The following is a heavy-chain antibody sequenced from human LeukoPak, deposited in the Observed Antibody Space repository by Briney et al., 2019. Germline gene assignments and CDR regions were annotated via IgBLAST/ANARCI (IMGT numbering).Heavy chain of an antibody. J-gene: IGHJ4*02. D-gene: IGHD3-22*01. V-gene: IGHV4-30-4*08. CDR1: GGSISSGDYY. CDR3: ARGTDYYDSSGFDY. Sequence: PSETLSLTCTVSGGSISSGDYYWSWIRQPPGKGLEWIGYIYYSGSIYYNPSLKSRVTISVDTSKNQFSLKLSSVTAADTAVYYCARGTDYYDSSGFDYWGQGTLVTVSS. CDR2: IYYSGSI.